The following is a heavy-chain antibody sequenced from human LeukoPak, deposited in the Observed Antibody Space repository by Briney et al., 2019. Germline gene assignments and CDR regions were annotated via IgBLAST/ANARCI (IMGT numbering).Heavy chain of an antibody. Sequence: SVKVSCKASGGTFSSYAISWVRQAPGQGLEWMGGIIPIFGTANCAQKFQGRVTITADESTSTAYMELSSLRSEDTAVYYCARDPLPGIAAAGTGDYWGQGTLVTVSS. CDR3: ARDPLPGIAAAGTGDY. CDR1: GGTFSSYA. J-gene: IGHJ4*02. CDR2: IIPIFGTA. V-gene: IGHV1-69*01. D-gene: IGHD6-13*01.